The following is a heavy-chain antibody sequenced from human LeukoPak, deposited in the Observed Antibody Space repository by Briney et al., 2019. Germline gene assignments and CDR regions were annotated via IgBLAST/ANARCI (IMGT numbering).Heavy chain of an antibody. CDR3: ARGGGYYYYMDV. CDR2: INHSGST. J-gene: IGHJ6*03. CDR1: GGSFSGYY. V-gene: IGHV4-34*01. Sequence: SETLSLTCAVYGGSFSGYYWSWIRQPPGKGLEWIGEINHSGSTNYNPSLKSRVTISVDTSKNQFSLKLSSVTAADTAVYYCARGGGYYYYMDVWGKGTTVTVSS. D-gene: IGHD4-23*01.